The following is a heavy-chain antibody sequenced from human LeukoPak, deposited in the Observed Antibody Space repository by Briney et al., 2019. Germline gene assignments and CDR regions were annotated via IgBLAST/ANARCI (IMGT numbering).Heavy chain of an antibody. CDR1: GFTFSSYA. Sequence: GGSLRLSCAASGFTFSSYAMSWVRQAPGKGLEWVSAISGSGGSTYYADSVKGWFTISRDNSKNTLYLQMNSLRAEDTAVYYCAKGRAYYDILWGQDGMDVWGQGTTVTVSS. CDR3: AKGRAYYDILWGQDGMDV. CDR2: ISGSGGST. D-gene: IGHD3-9*01. V-gene: IGHV3-23*01. J-gene: IGHJ6*02.